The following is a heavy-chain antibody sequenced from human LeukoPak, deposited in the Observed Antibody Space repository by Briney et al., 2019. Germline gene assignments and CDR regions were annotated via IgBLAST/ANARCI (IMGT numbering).Heavy chain of an antibody. Sequence: GGSLRLSCAASGFTFSSYSMNWVRQAPGKGLEWVSSISSSSSYIYYADSVKGRFTISRDNAKNSLYLQMNSLRAEDTAVYYCARDQLLYDSSGYYGYWGPGTLVTVSS. CDR1: GFTFSSYS. V-gene: IGHV3-21*01. CDR2: ISSSSSYI. J-gene: IGHJ4*02. D-gene: IGHD3-22*01. CDR3: ARDQLLYDSSGYYGY.